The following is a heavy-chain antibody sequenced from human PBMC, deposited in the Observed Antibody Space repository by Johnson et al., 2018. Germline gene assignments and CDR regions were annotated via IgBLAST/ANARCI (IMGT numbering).Heavy chain of an antibody. CDR1: GFTFDDYT. Sequence: VQLVESGGGVVQPGRSLRLSCAASGFTFDDYTMHWVRQAPGKGLEWVSLISWDGGSTYYADSVKGRFTISRDNSKNSLYLQMNSLRTEDTALYYCAKPYSSSSYYYYGMDVWGQGTTVTVSS. J-gene: IGHJ6*02. V-gene: IGHV3-43*01. D-gene: IGHD6-6*01. CDR2: ISWDGGST. CDR3: AKPYSSSSYYYYGMDV.